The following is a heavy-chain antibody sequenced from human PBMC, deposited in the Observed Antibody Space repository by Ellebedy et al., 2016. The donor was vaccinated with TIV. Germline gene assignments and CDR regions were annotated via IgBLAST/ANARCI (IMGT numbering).Heavy chain of an antibody. Sequence: AASVKVSCKASGCTFTSYDINWVRQATGQGLEWMGWMNPNSGNTGYAQKFQGRVTMTRNTSISTAYMELSSLRSDDTAVYYCARAQGEWLDYYYYYYGMDVWGQGTTVTVSS. CDR2: MNPNSGNT. J-gene: IGHJ6*02. D-gene: IGHD3-3*01. CDR1: GCTFTSYD. V-gene: IGHV1-8*01. CDR3: ARAQGEWLDYYYYYYGMDV.